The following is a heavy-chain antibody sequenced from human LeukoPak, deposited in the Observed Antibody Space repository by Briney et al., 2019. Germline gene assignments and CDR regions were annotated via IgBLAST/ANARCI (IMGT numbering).Heavy chain of an antibody. V-gene: IGHV3-7*03. Sequence: GGSLRLSCVGSGFTFNNAWMNWARQAPGKGLEWVASIMKDGGQKKYVDSVKGRFTISRDNAQNSLYLQMSGLRAEDTAMYYCVRDADFYKGDYWGQGTLVTVSS. J-gene: IGHJ4*02. CDR3: VRDADFYKGDY. CDR1: GFTFNNAW. CDR2: IMKDGGQK. D-gene: IGHD5-24*01.